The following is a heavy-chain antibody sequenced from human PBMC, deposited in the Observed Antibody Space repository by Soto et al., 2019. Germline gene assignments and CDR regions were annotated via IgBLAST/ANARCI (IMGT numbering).Heavy chain of an antibody. Sequence: QVQLVESGGGVVQPGRSLRLSCAASAFTFSSYGMHWVRQAPGRGLEWVAVLSYDGISKYYADSVKGRFTISRDNSKNTLYLQMNSLRAEDTAVYYCAKDQGRSGWYPFDQWGQGTLVIVSS. J-gene: IGHJ4*02. D-gene: IGHD6-19*01. V-gene: IGHV3-30*18. CDR3: AKDQGRSGWYPFDQ. CDR2: LSYDGISK. CDR1: AFTFSSYG.